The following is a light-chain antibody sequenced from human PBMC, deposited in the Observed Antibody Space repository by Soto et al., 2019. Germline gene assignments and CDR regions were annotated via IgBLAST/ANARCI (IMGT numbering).Light chain of an antibody. V-gene: IGKV3-11*01. CDR3: QQSSNWPPLT. Sequence: EVVLTHSPDTLSLSPWERATLSCRASQSVISYLAWYPQKPGQAPRLLIYDASNRATGIPARFSGSGSGTDFTLTISSLEPEDFAVYYCQQSSNWPPLTFGGGTKVDIK. CDR2: DAS. J-gene: IGKJ4*01. CDR1: QSVISY.